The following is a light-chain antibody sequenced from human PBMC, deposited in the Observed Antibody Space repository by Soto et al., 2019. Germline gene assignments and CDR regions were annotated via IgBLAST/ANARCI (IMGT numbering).Light chain of an antibody. J-gene: IGKJ2*01. CDR1: QSVVSRDGNAY. CDR3: MQGTHWPYT. Sequence: DVVMTQSPLSLAVTLGQPASISCRSSQSVVSRDGNAYLNSFQQRPGQSPRRLIYKISNRDSGGPDRFSGSESGSDFTLKSSRVEAEDVGVYYCMQGTHWPYTFGQGTKLEI. CDR2: KIS. V-gene: IGKV2-30*01.